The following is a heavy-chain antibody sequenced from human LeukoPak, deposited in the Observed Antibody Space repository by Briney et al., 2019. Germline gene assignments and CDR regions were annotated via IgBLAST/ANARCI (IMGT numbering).Heavy chain of an antibody. CDR1: GYTFTSYG. J-gene: IGHJ6*02. CDR2: ISAYNGNT. D-gene: IGHD3-16*02. Sequence: ASVKVSCNASGYTFTSYGISWVRQAPGQGLEWMGWISAYNGNTNYAQKLQGRVTMTTDTSTSTAYMELRSLRSDDTAVYYCARYYDYVWGSYRYWDYGYYGMDVWGQGTTVTVSS. V-gene: IGHV1-18*01. CDR3: ARYYDYVWGSYRYWDYGYYGMDV.